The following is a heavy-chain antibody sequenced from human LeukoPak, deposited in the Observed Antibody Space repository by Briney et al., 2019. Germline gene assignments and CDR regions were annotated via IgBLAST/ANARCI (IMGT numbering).Heavy chain of an antibody. CDR2: INHSGST. J-gene: IGHJ4*02. Sequence: SETLSLTCAVYGGSFSGYYWSWIRQPPGKGLEWIGEINHSGSTNYNPSLKSRVTISVDTSKNQFSLKLSSVTAADTAVYYCASLPKKLRFLVWLRQYYFDYWGQGTQVTVSS. V-gene: IGHV4-34*01. CDR3: ASLPKKLRFLVWLRQYYFDY. CDR1: GGSFSGYY. D-gene: IGHD3-3*01.